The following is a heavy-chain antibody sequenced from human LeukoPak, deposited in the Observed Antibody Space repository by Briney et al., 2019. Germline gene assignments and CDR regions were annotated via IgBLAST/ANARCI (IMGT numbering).Heavy chain of an antibody. CDR1: GFTVSNNY. J-gene: IGHJ4*02. Sequence: GGSLRLSCAASGFTVSNNYMSWVRQAPGKGLEWVSIIYSGGETYYGDSVKGRFIISRDNSKNTFYLQMSSLRAEDTAVNYCALIRGSGYPLTYWGQGTLVTVSS. CDR2: IYSGGET. D-gene: IGHD6-25*01. CDR3: ALIRGSGYPLTY. V-gene: IGHV3-66*01.